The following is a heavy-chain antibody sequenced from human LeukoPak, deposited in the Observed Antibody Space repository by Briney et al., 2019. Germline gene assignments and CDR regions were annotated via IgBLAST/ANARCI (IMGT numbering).Heavy chain of an antibody. V-gene: IGHV1-2*02. CDR2: INPNSGGT. J-gene: IGHJ5*02. D-gene: IGHD6-19*01. CDR1: GYTFTGYY. Sequence: ASVKVSCKASGYTFTGYYMHWVRQAPGQGLEWMGWINPNSGGTNYAQKFQGRVTMTRDTPISTAYMELSRLRSDDTAVYYCARVSRQYSSGWYWFDPWGQGTLDTVSS. CDR3: ARVSRQYSSGWYWFDP.